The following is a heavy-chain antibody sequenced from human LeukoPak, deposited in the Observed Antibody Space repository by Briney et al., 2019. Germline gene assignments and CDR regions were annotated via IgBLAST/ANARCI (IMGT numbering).Heavy chain of an antibody. CDR1: GGTFSSYA. D-gene: IGHD6-13*01. Sequence: SVKVSCKASGGTFSSYAISWVRQAPGQGLEWMGRIIPILGIANYAQKFQGRVTITAGKSTSTAYMELSSLRSEDTAVYYCARAPYSSSWYPGWFDPWGQGTLVTVSS. J-gene: IGHJ5*02. CDR2: IIPILGIA. CDR3: ARAPYSSSWYPGWFDP. V-gene: IGHV1-69*04.